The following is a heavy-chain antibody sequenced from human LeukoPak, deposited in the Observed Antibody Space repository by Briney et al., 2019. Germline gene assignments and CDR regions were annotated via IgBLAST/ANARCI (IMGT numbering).Heavy chain of an antibody. V-gene: IGHV3-21*01. CDR3: ARDSYSSGWYAR. J-gene: IGHJ4*02. CDR2: ISSSSSYI. Sequence: GGSLRLSCAASGFTFSSYSINWVRQAPGEGLEWVSSISSSSSYIYYADSVKGRFTISRDNAKNSLYLQMNSLRAEDTAVYYCARDSYSSGWYARWGQGTLVPVSS. CDR1: GFTFSSYS. D-gene: IGHD6-19*01.